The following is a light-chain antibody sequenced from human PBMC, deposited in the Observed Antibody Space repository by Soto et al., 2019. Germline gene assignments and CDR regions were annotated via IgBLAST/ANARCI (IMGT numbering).Light chain of an antibody. V-gene: IGKV1-5*01. CDR3: QQYNSYSWT. Sequence: DIQMTQSPSTLSASVGDRVTITCRASQSIRSWLAWYQQKPGKAPKLLIYDASSLESGVPSRFSGSGSGTEFTLTISSLQPDDFATYYCQQYNSYSWTFGQGTKLEIK. CDR2: DAS. J-gene: IGKJ2*01. CDR1: QSIRSW.